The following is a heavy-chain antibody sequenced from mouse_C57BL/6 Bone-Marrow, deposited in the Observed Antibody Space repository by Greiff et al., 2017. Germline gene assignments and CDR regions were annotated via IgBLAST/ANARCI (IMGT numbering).Heavy chain of an antibody. CDR2: IDPSDSYT. CDR1: GYTFTSYW. CDR3: AREGITTVVAHFDY. V-gene: IGHV1-69*01. J-gene: IGHJ2*01. D-gene: IGHD1-1*01. Sequence: QVQLQQPGAELVMPGASVKLSCKASGYTFTSYWMHWVKQRPGQGLEWIGEIDPSDSYTNSNQKFKGKSTLTVDKSSSTADMQLSSLTSEDAAVYYCAREGITTVVAHFDYWGQGTTLTVAS.